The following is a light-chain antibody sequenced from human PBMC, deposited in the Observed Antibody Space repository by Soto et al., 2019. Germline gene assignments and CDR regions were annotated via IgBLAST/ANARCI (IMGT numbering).Light chain of an antibody. CDR3: QQYNNWPPWT. J-gene: IGKJ1*01. CDR2: AAS. Sequence: EIVMTQSPVTLSVSPGERATLSCRASQSVSTNLAWYQQKPGQAPRLLIYAASTRATGTPARFSGSGSGTEFTLTISSLQSEDFAVYYCQQYNNWPPWTFGQGTKVDIK. CDR1: QSVSTN. V-gene: IGKV3-15*01.